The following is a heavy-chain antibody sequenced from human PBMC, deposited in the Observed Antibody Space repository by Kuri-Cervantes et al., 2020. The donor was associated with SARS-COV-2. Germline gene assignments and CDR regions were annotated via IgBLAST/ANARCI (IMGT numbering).Heavy chain of an antibody. D-gene: IGHD6-13*01. V-gene: IGHV3-30*03. Sequence: GGSLRLSCAASGFTFSSYGMHWVRQAPGKGLEWVAVISYDGSNKYYADSVKGRFTISRDNSKNTLYLQMNSLRAADTAVYYCARGALGYSSSWYIVDYYGMDVWGQGTTVTVSS. CDR3: ARGALGYSSSWYIVDYYGMDV. J-gene: IGHJ6*02. CDR1: GFTFSSYG. CDR2: ISYDGSNK.